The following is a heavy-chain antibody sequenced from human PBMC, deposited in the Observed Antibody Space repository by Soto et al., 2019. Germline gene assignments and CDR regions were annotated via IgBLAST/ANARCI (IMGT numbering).Heavy chain of an antibody. D-gene: IGHD6-6*01. CDR3: ARDPTRGIAARPGTSRWFDP. J-gene: IGHJ5*02. CDR1: GYTFTNYG. CDR2: ISAYNGNT. V-gene: IGHV1-18*01. Sequence: ASVKVSCKASGYTFTNYGISWVRQAPGQGLEWMGWISAYNGNTNYAQKLQGRVTMTTDTSTSTAYMELRSLRSDDTAVYYCARDPTRGIAARPGTSRWFDPWGQGTLVTVSS.